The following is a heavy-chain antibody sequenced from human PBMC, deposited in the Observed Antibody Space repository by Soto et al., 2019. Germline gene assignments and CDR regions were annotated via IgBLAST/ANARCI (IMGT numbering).Heavy chain of an antibody. D-gene: IGHD5-12*01. CDR3: TTARGTYDGEYLHH. J-gene: IGHJ1*01. CDR2: IKRKTDGGTT. V-gene: IGHV3-15*01. Sequence: EVQLVESGGGLVKPGGSLRLSCAASGFTFTNAWMSWVRQAPGKGLEWVGRIKRKTDGGTTDYAAPVKGRFTISRDDSKNTMNLQMNMLETEDTVVYYCTTARGTYDGEYLHHWGQGTLVTVAS. CDR1: GFTFTNAW.